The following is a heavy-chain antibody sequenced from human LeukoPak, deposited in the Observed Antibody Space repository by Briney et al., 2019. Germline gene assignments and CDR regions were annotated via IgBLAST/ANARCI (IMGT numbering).Heavy chain of an antibody. Sequence: SETLSLTCTVSGYSISSGYYWGWIRRPPGKGLEWIGSIYHSGRTYYNPSLKSRVTISVDTSKNQFSLKLSSVTAADTAVYYCAREPLVPAAVGIDYWGQGTLVTVSS. J-gene: IGHJ4*02. CDR1: GYSISSGYY. CDR2: IYHSGRT. D-gene: IGHD2-2*01. CDR3: AREPLVPAAVGIDY. V-gene: IGHV4-38-2*02.